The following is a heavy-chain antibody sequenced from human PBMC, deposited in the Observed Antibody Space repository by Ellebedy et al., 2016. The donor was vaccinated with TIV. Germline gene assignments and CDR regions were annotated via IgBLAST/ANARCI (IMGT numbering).Heavy chain of an antibody. Sequence: MPSETLSLTCTVSGYSISSGYYWGWLRQPPGKGLEWIGSIYYSGNTNYKSTLKSRVTISVDTSKNQFSLKLSSVTAADTAVYYCARDYGSGSHAFDIWGQGTMVTVSS. J-gene: IGHJ3*02. CDR2: IYYSGNT. D-gene: IGHD3-10*01. V-gene: IGHV4-38-2*02. CDR3: ARDYGSGSHAFDI. CDR1: GYSISSGYY.